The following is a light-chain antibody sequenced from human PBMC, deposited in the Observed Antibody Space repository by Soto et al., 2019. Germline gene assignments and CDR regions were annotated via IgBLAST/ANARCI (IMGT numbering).Light chain of an antibody. CDR3: AAWDDSLSVLV. Sequence: QPVLTQPPSASGTPGQRVTISCSGSSSNIGSNYVYWYQQLPGTAPKLLIYRNNQRPSGVPDRFSGSKSGTSASLAISGLRSDDEADYYCAAWDDSLSVLVFGGGTKLTVL. J-gene: IGLJ2*01. V-gene: IGLV1-47*01. CDR2: RNN. CDR1: SSNIGSNY.